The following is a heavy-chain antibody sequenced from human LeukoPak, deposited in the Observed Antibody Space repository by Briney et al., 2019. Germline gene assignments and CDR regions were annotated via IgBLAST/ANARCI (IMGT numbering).Heavy chain of an antibody. J-gene: IGHJ6*02. CDR3: ARARPWDSSRSYYFGMDV. CDR1: GFTFSSYA. Sequence: GGSLRLSCAASGFTFSSYAMSWVRQAPGKGLEWDSAISGSGGATYYADSVRGRFSISRDSSKNTVYLQMNSLRDEDTAVYYCARARPWDSSRSYYFGMDVWGHGTTVTVSS. D-gene: IGHD3-22*01. V-gene: IGHV3-23*01. CDR2: ISGSGGAT.